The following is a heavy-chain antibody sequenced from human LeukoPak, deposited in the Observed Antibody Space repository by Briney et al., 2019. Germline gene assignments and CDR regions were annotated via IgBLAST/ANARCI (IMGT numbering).Heavy chain of an antibody. CDR2: ISAYNGNT. J-gene: IGHJ4*02. D-gene: IGHD3-22*01. CDR1: GYIFTNYY. V-gene: IGHV1-18*01. CDR3: ARDSYYDSSGPEDY. Sequence: GASVKVSCKASGYIFTNYYMHWVRQAPGQGLEWMGWISAYNGNTNYAQKLQGRVTMTTDTSTSTAYMELRSLRSDDTAVYYCARDSYYDSSGPEDYWGQGTLVTVSS.